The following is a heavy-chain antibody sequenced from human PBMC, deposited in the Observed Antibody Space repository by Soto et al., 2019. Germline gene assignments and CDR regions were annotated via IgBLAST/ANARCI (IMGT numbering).Heavy chain of an antibody. Sequence: PGGSLRLSCAASGFTFSSYAMHWVRQAPGKGLEWVAVISYDGSNKYYADSVKGRFTISRDNSKNTLYLQMNSLRAEDTAVYYCARDRYYDSSGYYPLLDYWGQGTLVTVSS. CDR1: GFTFSSYA. CDR3: ARDRYYDSSGYYPLLDY. D-gene: IGHD3-22*01. CDR2: ISYDGSNK. V-gene: IGHV3-30-3*01. J-gene: IGHJ4*02.